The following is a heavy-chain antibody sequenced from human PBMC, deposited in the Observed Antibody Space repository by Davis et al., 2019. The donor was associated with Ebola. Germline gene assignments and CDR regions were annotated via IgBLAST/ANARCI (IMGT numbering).Heavy chain of an antibody. D-gene: IGHD3-10*01. J-gene: IGHJ6*02. Sequence: AASVKVSCKASGGTFRSYTIAWVRQAPGQGLEWMGRITSVAAIRNYAQKFQGRVTITADESTSTVYMELSGLRPQDTAVYYCARDRFGNFGMDVWGQGTTVTVSS. CDR2: ITSVAAIR. CDR1: GGTFRSYT. V-gene: IGHV1-69*04. CDR3: ARDRFGNFGMDV.